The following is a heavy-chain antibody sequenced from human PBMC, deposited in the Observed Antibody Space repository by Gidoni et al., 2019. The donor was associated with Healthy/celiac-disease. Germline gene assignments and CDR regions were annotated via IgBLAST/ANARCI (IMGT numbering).Heavy chain of an antibody. J-gene: IGHJ6*02. CDR3: ARDRGYCSSTSCYDDYYYYYYGMDV. CDR1: GFTFSSYW. V-gene: IGHV3-7*03. CDR2: IKQDGSEK. Sequence: EVQLVESGGGLVQPGGSLRLSCAASGFTFSSYWMSWVRQAPGKGLEWVANIKQDGSEKYYVDSVKGRFTISRDNAKNSLYLQMNSLRAEDTAVYYCARDRGYCSSTSCYDDYYYYYYGMDVWGQGTTVTVSS. D-gene: IGHD2-2*01.